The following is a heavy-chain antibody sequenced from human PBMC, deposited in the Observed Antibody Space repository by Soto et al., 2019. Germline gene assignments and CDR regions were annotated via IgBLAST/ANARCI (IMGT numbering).Heavy chain of an antibody. CDR2: IFYSGNT. CDR1: GGSISSGGHY. J-gene: IGHJ4*02. CDR3: ARVVDASGPYFDS. D-gene: IGHD2-15*01. V-gene: IGHV4-31*03. Sequence: PSATLSLTCIVSGGSISSGGHYWIWIRQHPGKGLEWIGYIFYSGNTYYNPSLKSRIILSVDTSKNQFSLKLSSVTAADTAIYYCARVVDASGPYFDSWGQGTPVTVSS.